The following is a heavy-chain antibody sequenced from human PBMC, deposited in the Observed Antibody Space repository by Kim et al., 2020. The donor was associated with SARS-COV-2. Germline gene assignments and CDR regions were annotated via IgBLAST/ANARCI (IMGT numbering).Heavy chain of an antibody. V-gene: IGHV3-23*01. Sequence: GGSLRLSCAASGFTFSNYAMSWVRQAPGKGLEWVSGIAGTGDSTYYADSVKGRFTISRDNPKNTLYLQMSSLRAGDTAVYYCAKAATVVITGNYFDYWGQGTLVTVSS. J-gene: IGHJ4*02. D-gene: IGHD1-20*01. CDR2: IAGTGDST. CDR1: GFTFSNYA. CDR3: AKAATVVITGNYFDY.